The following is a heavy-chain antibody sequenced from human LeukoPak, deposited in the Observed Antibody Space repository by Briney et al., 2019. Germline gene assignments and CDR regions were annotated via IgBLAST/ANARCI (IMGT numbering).Heavy chain of an antibody. D-gene: IGHD1-26*01. CDR3: AKVPARYSGSYLVNFDY. CDR1: GFTFSSYA. V-gene: IGHV3-23*01. J-gene: IGHJ4*02. CDR2: LSGSGGST. Sequence: PGGSLRLSCAASGFTFSSYAMSWVRQAPGKGLEWVSALSGSGGSTYCADSVKGRFTISRDNSKNTLYLQMNSLRAEDTAVYYCAKVPARYSGSYLVNFDYWGQGTLVTVSS.